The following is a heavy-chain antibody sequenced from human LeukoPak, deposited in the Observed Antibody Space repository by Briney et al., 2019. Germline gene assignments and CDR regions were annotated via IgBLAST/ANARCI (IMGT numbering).Heavy chain of an antibody. CDR2: ITGSGGNT. D-gene: IGHD3-10*01. CDR1: GFAFASFA. Sequence: HTGGSLRLSCAASGFAFASFALSWVRQAPGKGLEWVSTITGSGGNTYYADSVKGRFTVSRDNSKNTLYLQMNSLRGEDTAVYYCAKDFLRNMVLGFDDWGQGTLVTVSS. V-gene: IGHV3-23*01. CDR3: AKDFLRNMVLGFDD. J-gene: IGHJ4*02.